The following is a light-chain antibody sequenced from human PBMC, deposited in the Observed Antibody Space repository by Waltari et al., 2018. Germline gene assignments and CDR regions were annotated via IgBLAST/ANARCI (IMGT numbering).Light chain of an antibody. CDR2: GTS. Sequence: ELVMTQSPATLSVSPGDRATLSCRASQSVSSNLAWYQHKPGKAPRLLIYGTSTRATGIPARFSGSGSGTEFTLTISSLQSEDFAVYYCKQYNNLPPFTFGGGTKVEIK. V-gene: IGKV3-15*01. CDR1: QSVSSN. CDR3: KQYNNLPPFT. J-gene: IGKJ4*01.